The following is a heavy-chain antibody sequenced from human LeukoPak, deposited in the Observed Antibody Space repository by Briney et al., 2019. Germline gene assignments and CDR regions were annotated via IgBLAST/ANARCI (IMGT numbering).Heavy chain of an antibody. Sequence: GGSLRLSCAASGFTFSSYAMHWVRQAPGKGLEWVAVISYDGSNKYYADSVKGRFTISRDNSKNTLYLQMNSLRAEGTAVYYCANYDFWSTNSLFDYWGQGTLVTVSS. D-gene: IGHD3-3*01. J-gene: IGHJ4*02. CDR3: ANYDFWSTNSLFDY. CDR2: ISYDGSNK. CDR1: GFTFSSYA. V-gene: IGHV3-30-3*01.